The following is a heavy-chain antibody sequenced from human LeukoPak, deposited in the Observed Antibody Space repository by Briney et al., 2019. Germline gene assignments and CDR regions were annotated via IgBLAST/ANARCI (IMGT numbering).Heavy chain of an antibody. CDR1: GFTFSSYA. D-gene: IGHD2-2*02. CDR3: ARDLAVRPDIVVVPAAIPPGY. CDR2: ISSSSSYI. J-gene: IGHJ4*02. V-gene: IGHV3-21*01. Sequence: GGSLRLSCAASGFTFSSYAMSWVRQAPGKGLEWVSSISSSSSYIYYADSVKGRFTISRDNAKNSLYLQMNSLRAEDTAVYYCARDLAVRPDIVVVPAAIPPGYWGQGTLVTVSS.